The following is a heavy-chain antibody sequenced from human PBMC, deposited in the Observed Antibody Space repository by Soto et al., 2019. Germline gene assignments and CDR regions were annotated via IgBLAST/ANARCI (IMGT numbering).Heavy chain of an antibody. CDR3: VRDRFGYGDSGD. Sequence: EASAKVSCKASGYTFTIYAMHWVRKAPGQRLEWMGWIDAGNSDTKYSQKFQGRVTMTRDTSTSTVYLELSSLRAEDSAMYYCVRDRFGYGDSGDWGQGTLVTVSS. CDR2: IDAGNSDT. CDR1: GYTFTIYA. D-gene: IGHD4-17*01. V-gene: IGHV1-3*01. J-gene: IGHJ4*02.